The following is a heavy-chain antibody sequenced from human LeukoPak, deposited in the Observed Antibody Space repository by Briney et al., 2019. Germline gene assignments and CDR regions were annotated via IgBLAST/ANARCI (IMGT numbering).Heavy chain of an antibody. CDR1: GFTFDNFA. J-gene: IGHJ4*02. D-gene: IGHD1-26*01. Sequence: PGGSLRLSCAPSGFTFDNFAMTWVRQAPGKGLEWVSEITGSGGSTYYADSVKGRFTISRDNSKNTLYLQMNSLRAEDTAVYYCAKAYGATPGWGQGTLVTVSS. CDR2: ITGSGGST. V-gene: IGHV3-23*01. CDR3: AKAYGATPG.